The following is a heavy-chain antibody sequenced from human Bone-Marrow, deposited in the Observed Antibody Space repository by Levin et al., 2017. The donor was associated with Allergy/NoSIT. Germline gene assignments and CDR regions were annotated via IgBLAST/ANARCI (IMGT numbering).Heavy chain of an antibody. CDR1: GFIFDNYG. J-gene: IGHJ4*02. CDR2: INWNGGST. D-gene: IGHD1-26*01. CDR3: ARVGYSGSSYYFDY. Sequence: GGSLRLSCAASGFIFDNYGMSWVRQAPGKGLEWVSGINWNGGSTGYADSVKGRFTISRDNAKNSLYLQMNSLGAEDTALYHCARVGYSGSSYYFDYWGQGTLGTVSS. V-gene: IGHV3-20*01.